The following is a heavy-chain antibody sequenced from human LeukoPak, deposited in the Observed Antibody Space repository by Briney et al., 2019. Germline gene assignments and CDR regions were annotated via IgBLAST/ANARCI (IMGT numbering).Heavy chain of an antibody. Sequence: GGSLRLSCAASGFSFSNFGIHWVRQAPGKGLEWVANIKQDGSEKYYVDSVKDRFTISRDNAKNSLYLQMNSLGAEDTAVYYCARDLRRWDYWGQGTLVTVSS. D-gene: IGHD5-24*01. CDR3: ARDLRRWDY. J-gene: IGHJ4*02. V-gene: IGHV3-7*01. CDR2: IKQDGSEK. CDR1: GFSFSNFG.